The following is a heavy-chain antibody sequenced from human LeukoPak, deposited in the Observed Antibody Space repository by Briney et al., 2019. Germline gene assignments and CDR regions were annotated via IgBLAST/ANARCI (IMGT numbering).Heavy chain of an antibody. CDR2: MNIDGSEK. CDR1: GFTLSSYW. V-gene: IGHV3-7*01. CDR3: ARDPVEWELLLDY. D-gene: IGHD1-26*01. J-gene: IGHJ4*02. Sequence: GGSLRLSCAASGFTLSSYWMGWVRQAPGKRLEWVANMNIDGSEKYYADSAKGRFTISRDNARNSVYLQMNSLRVEDTAVYYCARDPVEWELLLDYWGQGTLVTVPS.